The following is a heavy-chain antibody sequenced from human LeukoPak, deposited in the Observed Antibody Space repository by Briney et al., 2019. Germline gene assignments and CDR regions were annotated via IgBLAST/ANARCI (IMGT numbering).Heavy chain of an antibody. CDR3: ARDKTSSGRRGDWFDP. CDR1: GYTFTSYG. Sequence: ASVKVSCKASGYTFTSYGISWVRQAPGQGLEWMGWISAYNGNTNYAQKLQGRVTMTTDTSTSTAYMELRSLRSDDTAVYYCARDKTSSGRRGDWFDPWGRGTLVTVSS. J-gene: IGHJ5*02. V-gene: IGHV1-18*04. D-gene: IGHD6-19*01. CDR2: ISAYNGNT.